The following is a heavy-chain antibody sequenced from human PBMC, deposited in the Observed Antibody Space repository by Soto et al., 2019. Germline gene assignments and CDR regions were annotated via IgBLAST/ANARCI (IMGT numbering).Heavy chain of an antibody. Sequence: GESLKISCKGSGYSFTSYSIGWVRQMPGKGPEWVGVIYPGDSDTRYRPSFQGQVTISTDKSISTAYLQWSSQKASDTAMYYCARPRIAAAGTNRRNYYYYYGMDVWGQGTTVTVSS. CDR1: GYSFTSYS. D-gene: IGHD6-13*01. CDR3: ARPRIAAAGTNRRNYYYYYGMDV. V-gene: IGHV5-51*01. J-gene: IGHJ6*02. CDR2: IYPGDSDT.